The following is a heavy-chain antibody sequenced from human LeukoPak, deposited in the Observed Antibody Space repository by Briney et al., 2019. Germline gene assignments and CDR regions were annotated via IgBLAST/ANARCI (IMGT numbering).Heavy chain of an antibody. CDR3: AKETTFYYHSSGYWGY. CDR2: ISGSCSST. D-gene: IGHD3-22*01. CDR1: GFTLSNYS. J-gene: IGHJ4*02. Sequence: PGGSLRLSCVASGFTLSNYSMSWVRQPPGKGPEWVSAISGSCSSTHYADPVKGRFTISRDNSKNMVYLRMNSLRAEDRAVYYCAKETTFYYHSSGYWGYWGQGTLVSVSS. V-gene: IGHV3-23*01.